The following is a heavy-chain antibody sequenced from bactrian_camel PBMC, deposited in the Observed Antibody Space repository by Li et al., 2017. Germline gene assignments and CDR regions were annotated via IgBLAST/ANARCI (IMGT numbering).Heavy chain of an antibody. V-gene: IGHV3S53*01. J-gene: IGHJ4*01. Sequence: VQLVESGGGSVQAGGSLRLSCAPSGYIYSSICMGWFRQAPGNERERIGSADSHGDAGDADRVKGRIAISPRCAETSLYLQSGSLGHRPRDGARGPRSPSP. CDR2: ADSHGDA. CDR1: GYIYSSIC.